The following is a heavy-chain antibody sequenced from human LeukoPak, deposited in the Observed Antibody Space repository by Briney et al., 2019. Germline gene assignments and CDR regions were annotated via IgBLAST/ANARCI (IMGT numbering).Heavy chain of an antibody. CDR1: GYSFTSYW. J-gene: IGHJ4*02. V-gene: IGHV5-51*01. CDR2: IYPGDSDT. D-gene: IGHD3-3*01. CDR3: ARGLYDFWRGGYFDY. Sequence: KGGESLKISCKGSGYSFTSYWIGWVRQMPGKGLEWMGIIYPGDSDTRYSPSFQGQVTISADKSISTAYLQWSSLKASDTAMYYCARGLYDFWRGGYFDYWGQGTLVTVSS.